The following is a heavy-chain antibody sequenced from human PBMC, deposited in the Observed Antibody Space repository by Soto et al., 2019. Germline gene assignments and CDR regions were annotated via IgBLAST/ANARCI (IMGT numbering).Heavy chain of an antibody. V-gene: IGHV4-30-4*01. J-gene: IGHJ3*02. CDR2: IYYSGST. CDR3: ARNKGDGGYVAAFDI. CDR1: GGSISSGDYY. Sequence: PSETLFLTCTVSGGSISSGDYYWSWIRQPPGKGLEWIGYIYYSGSTYYNPSLKSRVTISVDTSKNQFSLKLSSVTAADTAVYYCARNKGDGGYVAAFDIWGQGTMVTVSS. D-gene: IGHD5-12*01.